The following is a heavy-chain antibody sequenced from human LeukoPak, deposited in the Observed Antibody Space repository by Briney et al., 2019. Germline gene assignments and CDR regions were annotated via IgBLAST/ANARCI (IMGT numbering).Heavy chain of an antibody. J-gene: IGHJ4*02. D-gene: IGHD3-16*01. CDR1: GITLSNYG. CDR3: AREGFGGLYRY. CDR2: ISSSSSYI. V-gene: IGHV3-21*01. Sequence: GGSLRLSCVVSGITLSNYGMSWVRQAPGKGLGWVSSISSSSSYIYYADSVKGRFTISRDNAKNSLYLQMNSLRAEDTAVYYCAREGFGGLYRYWGQGTLVTVSS.